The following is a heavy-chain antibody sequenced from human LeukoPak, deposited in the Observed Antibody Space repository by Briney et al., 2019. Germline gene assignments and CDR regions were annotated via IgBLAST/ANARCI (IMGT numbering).Heavy chain of an antibody. CDR2: IYYSGST. V-gene: IGHV4-59*01. CDR3: ARVRGYSYGSDAFDI. Sequence: IPSETLSLTCTVSGGSISSYYWSWIRQPPGKGLEWIGYIYYSGSTNYNPSLKSRVTISVDTSKNQFSLKLSSVTAADTAVYYCARVRGYSYGSDAFDIWGQGTMVTVSS. D-gene: IGHD5-18*01. J-gene: IGHJ3*02. CDR1: GGSISSYY.